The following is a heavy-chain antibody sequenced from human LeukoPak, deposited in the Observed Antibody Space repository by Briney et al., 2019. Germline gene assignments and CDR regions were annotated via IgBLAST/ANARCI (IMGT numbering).Heavy chain of an antibody. CDR1: GGSISSGDYY. D-gene: IGHD3-22*01. Sequence: PSETLSLTCTVSGGSISSGDYYWSWIRQPPGKGLEWIGYIYYSGSTYYNPSLKSRVIISVDTSKNQFSLKLSSVTAADTAVYYCARDFYYSSRDAFDIWGQGTMVTVSS. CDR2: IYYSGST. J-gene: IGHJ3*02. V-gene: IGHV4-30-4*02. CDR3: ARDFYYSSRDAFDI.